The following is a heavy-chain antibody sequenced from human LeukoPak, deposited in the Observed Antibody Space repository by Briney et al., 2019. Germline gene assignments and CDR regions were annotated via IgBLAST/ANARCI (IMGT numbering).Heavy chain of an antibody. CDR2: ISHDGII. CDR1: GFTFSSYV. Sequence: GGSLRLSCETAGFTFSSYVMHWVRRTPGKGLVWVSRISHDGIISYADSVKGRFTISRDNAKNTPILQMNSLRVEDTAVYYCARDWVYKIDYWGRGTLVTVSS. J-gene: IGHJ4*02. D-gene: IGHD5-24*01. V-gene: IGHV3-74*01. CDR3: ARDWVYKIDY.